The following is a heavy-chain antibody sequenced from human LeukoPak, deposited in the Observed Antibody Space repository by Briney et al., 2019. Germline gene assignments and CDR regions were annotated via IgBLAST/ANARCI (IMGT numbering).Heavy chain of an antibody. Sequence: PGGSLRLSCAASGFTFSTYSMNWVRQAPGKGLEWVSSISSSSSYIYYADSVKGRFTISRDNAKNSLYLQMSSLRAEDTAVYYCARENEAAGTIFDYWGQGTLVTVSS. V-gene: IGHV3-21*01. CDR1: GFTFSTYS. CDR3: ARENEAAGTIFDY. CDR2: ISSSSSYI. D-gene: IGHD6-13*01. J-gene: IGHJ4*02.